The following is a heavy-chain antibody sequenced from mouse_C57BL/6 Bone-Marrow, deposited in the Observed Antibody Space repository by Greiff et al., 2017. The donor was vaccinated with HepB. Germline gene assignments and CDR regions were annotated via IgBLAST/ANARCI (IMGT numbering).Heavy chain of an antibody. J-gene: IGHJ1*03. D-gene: IGHD1-1*01. CDR1: GFSLTSYG. Sequence: VQLQQSGPGLVQPSQSLSITCTVSGFSLTSYGVHWVRQSPGKGLEWLGVIWRGGSTDYNAAFISRLSISKDNSKSQVFFKMNSLQADDTAIYYCARNTGGYWYFDVWGTGTTVTVSS. V-gene: IGHV2-2*01. CDR2: IWRGGST. CDR3: ARNTGGYWYFDV.